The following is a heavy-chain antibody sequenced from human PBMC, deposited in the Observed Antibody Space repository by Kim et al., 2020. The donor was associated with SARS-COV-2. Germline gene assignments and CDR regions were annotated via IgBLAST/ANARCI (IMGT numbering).Heavy chain of an antibody. D-gene: IGHD3-9*01. CDR1: GFTFNTFA. CDR3: AKEGRQYFDRPYYFDY. CDR2: ISGSGGST. J-gene: IGHJ4*02. Sequence: GGSLRLSCAASGFTFNTFAMSWVRQAPGKGLEWVSTISGSGGSTNYADSVKGRFTISRDNSKNMLYLQMNSLRAEDTAVYYCAKEGRQYFDRPYYFDYWGQGTLVTVSS. V-gene: IGHV3-23*01.